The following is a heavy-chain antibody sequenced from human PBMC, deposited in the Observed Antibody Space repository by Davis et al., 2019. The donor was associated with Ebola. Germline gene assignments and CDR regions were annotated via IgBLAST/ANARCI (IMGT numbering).Heavy chain of an antibody. CDR1: GITFDGQM. J-gene: IGHJ6*04. Sequence: GGSLRLSCKASGITFDGQMITWVRPAWGKGLDRDRGEDCNVGAMGYAHSVKGRFTNSRDNAKNSLYLQMNSLRAEDTALYYCSKRLRRDHYGMDVSGKGTTVTVSS. CDR2: EDCNVGAM. D-gene: IGHD5-24*01. CDR3: SKRLRRDHYGMDV. V-gene: IGHV3-9*01.